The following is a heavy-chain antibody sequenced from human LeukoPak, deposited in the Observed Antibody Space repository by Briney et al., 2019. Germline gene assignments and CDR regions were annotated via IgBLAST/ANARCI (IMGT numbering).Heavy chain of an antibody. CDR3: ARVWSSGWNDC. J-gene: IGHJ4*02. V-gene: IGHV4-59*01. D-gene: IGHD6-19*01. CDR2: IYYNGNT. Sequence: SETLSLTCTVSGGSISTYYWNWIRQPPGKGLECIGHIYYNGNTNYNPSLKSRVTISVDTSKNQFSLKLSSVTAADTAVYYCARVWSSGWNDCWGQGALVTVSS. CDR1: GGSISTYY.